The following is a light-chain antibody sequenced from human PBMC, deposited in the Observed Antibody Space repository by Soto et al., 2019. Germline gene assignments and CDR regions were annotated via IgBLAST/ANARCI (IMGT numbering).Light chain of an antibody. CDR3: QPYIDFLIS. Sequence: DIQMTQSPSTLSASVGDRVTITCRASQSISRSLAWYQQKPGKAPSLLIYDASSLEGGVPSRFSGSGFGTEFTLTITNLQPADFAAYYCQPYIDFLISFGPGTTVDFK. CDR1: QSISRS. CDR2: DAS. J-gene: IGKJ3*01. V-gene: IGKV1-5*01.